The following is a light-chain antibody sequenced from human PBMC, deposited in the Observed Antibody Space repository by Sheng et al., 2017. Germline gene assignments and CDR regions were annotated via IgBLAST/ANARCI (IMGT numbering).Light chain of an antibody. CDR1: QSVRTN. Sequence: EIVLTQSPATVSVSSGERATLSCRASQSVRTNLAWYRQRPGQAPRLLIYGASTRATAIPARFSGSGSGTDFTLTISSLQSEDIAVYYCQQRSNWPITFGQGTRVEIK. J-gene: IGKJ5*01. CDR3: QQRSNWPIT. CDR2: GAS. V-gene: IGKV3-15*01.